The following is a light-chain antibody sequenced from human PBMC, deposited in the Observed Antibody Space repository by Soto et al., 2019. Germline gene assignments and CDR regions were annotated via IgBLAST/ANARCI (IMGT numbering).Light chain of an antibody. V-gene: IGKV3-15*01. CDR3: QQYKNWLTWT. Sequence: EIVMTQSPATLSVSPGERATLSCRASQSVSSSLAWYQHKPGQAPRLLIYGASTRATGIPARFSGRGSGTEFTLTISSLQSEDFAVYYCQQYKNWLTWTFGQGTKVDIK. J-gene: IGKJ1*01. CDR2: GAS. CDR1: QSVSSS.